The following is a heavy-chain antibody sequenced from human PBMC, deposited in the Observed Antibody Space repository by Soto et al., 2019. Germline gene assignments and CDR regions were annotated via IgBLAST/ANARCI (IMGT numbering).Heavy chain of an antibody. CDR2: ISQSGNT. Sequence: PXEALSLNCSSYSGSFSGYYWSWVRQPPGKGLEWIGEISQSGNTNYSPSLKSRVSISIDTSKKQFSLNLASVSAADTAVYYCARATKVRGSSQTRPDVWGQGTLVTVSS. D-gene: IGHD6-6*01. V-gene: IGHV4-34*01. CDR1: SGSFSGYY. J-gene: IGHJ4*02. CDR3: ARATKVRGSSQTRPDV.